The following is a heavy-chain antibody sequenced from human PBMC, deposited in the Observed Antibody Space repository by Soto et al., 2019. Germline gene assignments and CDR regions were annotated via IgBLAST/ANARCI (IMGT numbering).Heavy chain of an antibody. CDR3: AKPTYYGFWSGSGSFDY. D-gene: IGHD3-3*01. CDR1: GFTFSSRP. CDR2: LNENHSNT. V-gene: IGHV3-23*01. Sequence: PGGSLRLSCAASGFTFSSRPMTWVSQAPGKGLEWVSTLNENHSNTHYADSVKGRFTISRDNSKNTVYLQMHSLRAEDTAVYYCAKPTYYGFWSGSGSFDYWGQGTLVTVCS. J-gene: IGHJ4*02.